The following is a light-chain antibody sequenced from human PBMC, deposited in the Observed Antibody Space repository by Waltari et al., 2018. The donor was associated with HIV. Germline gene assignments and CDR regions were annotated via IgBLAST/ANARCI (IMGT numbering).Light chain of an antibody. J-gene: IGKJ1*01. CDR3: QQYYSTPRT. CDR2: WAS. V-gene: IGKV4-1*01. CDR1: RTGLYSPNNQNY. Sequence: DIVGTQSPDFLTVSLGRGAPINCKSNRTGLYSPNNQNYLAWYQQKPGQPPKLVIYWASTRESGVPDRFSGSGSGTDFTLTISSLQAEDVAVYYCQQYYSTPRTFGQGTKVEIK.